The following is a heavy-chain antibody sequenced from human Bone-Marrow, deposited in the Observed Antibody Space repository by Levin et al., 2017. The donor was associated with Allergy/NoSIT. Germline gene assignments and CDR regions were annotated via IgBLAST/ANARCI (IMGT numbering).Heavy chain of an antibody. V-gene: IGHV3-9*01. D-gene: IGHD2-15*01. CDR3: AKDKGGDIVAFFDY. CDR2: ISWNSGSI. Sequence: SLKISCAASGFTFDDYAMHWVRQAPGKGLEWVSGISWNSGSIGYADSVKGRFTISRDNAKNSLYLQMNSLRAEDTALYYCAKDKGGDIVAFFDYWGQGTLVTVSS. CDR1: GFTFDDYA. J-gene: IGHJ4*02.